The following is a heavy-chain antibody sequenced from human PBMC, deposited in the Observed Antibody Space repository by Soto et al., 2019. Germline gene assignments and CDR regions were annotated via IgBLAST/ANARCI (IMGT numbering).Heavy chain of an antibody. CDR3: ARGPDIVVVPAAIPSSSWTT. J-gene: IGHJ5*02. CDR1: GYTFTSYD. D-gene: IGHD2-2*01. V-gene: IGHV1-8*01. CDR2: MNPNSGNT. Sequence: ASVKVSCKASGYTFTSYDINWVRQATGQGLEWMGWMNPNSGNTGYAQKFQGRVTMTRNTSISTAYMELSSLRSDDTALYYCARGPDIVVVPAAIPSSSWTTWGQGSLGTVSS.